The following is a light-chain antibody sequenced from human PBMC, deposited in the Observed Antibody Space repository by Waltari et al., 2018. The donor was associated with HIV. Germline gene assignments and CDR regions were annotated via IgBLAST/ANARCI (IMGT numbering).Light chain of an antibody. V-gene: IGLV2-23*02. J-gene: IGLJ2*01. Sequence: QSALTQPASVSGSPGQSITISCTGTSSDVGGYNLVSWYQQHPGKAPKLMIYEVSKRPSVVSNRFSGSKSGNTASLTISGRHAEDEADYYCCAYSGSTTYVIFGGVTKLTVL. CDR1: SSDVGGYNL. CDR3: CAYSGSTTYVI. CDR2: EVS.